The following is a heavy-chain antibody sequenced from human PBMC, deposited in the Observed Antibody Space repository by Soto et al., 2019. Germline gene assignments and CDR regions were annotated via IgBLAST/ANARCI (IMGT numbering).Heavy chain of an antibody. CDR2: ISSRGDRT. CDR1: GFTFSRYA. D-gene: IGHD5-18*01. J-gene: IGHJ6*02. V-gene: IGHV3-23*01. Sequence: PGGSLRLSCAGSGFTFSRYAMNWVRQAPGKGLEWVSIISSRGDRTSHAESVKGRFTISRDDSKNTLFLHMNSLGAEDTAVYYCAKETGYSYGFQPNALDVWGQGTTVTVSS. CDR3: AKETGYSYGFQPNALDV.